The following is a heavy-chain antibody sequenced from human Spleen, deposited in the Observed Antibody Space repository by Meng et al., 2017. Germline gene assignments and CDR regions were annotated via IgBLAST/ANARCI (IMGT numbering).Heavy chain of an antibody. J-gene: IGHJ4*02. V-gene: IGHV1-2*02. CDR1: GYSFTNYY. Sequence: QVHLVQSGAEVKKPGASVRISCKTFGYSFTNYYLHWVRQAPGHGRGGRGSMNPYGGATEFAQKFQARITMTPNTSIHTAHMDLTSLTSSPPAISYCVTYTRASYDMSGYFYFDSWGQGTLVTVSS. CDR2: MNPYGGAT. CDR3: VTYTRASYDMSGYFYFDS. D-gene: IGHD3-22*01.